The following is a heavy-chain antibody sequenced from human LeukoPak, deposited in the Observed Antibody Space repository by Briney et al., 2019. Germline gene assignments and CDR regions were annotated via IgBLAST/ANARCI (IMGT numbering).Heavy chain of an antibody. CDR2: ISSSSSYI. CDR3: ARVKGGGRLLDAFDI. D-gene: IGHD1-26*01. Sequence: PGGSLRLSCAASGFAFNTYTIVWVRQAPGKGLEWVSSISSSSSYIYYADSLKGRFTISRDNAKNSLYLQMNSLRAEDTAVYYCARVKGGGRLLDAFDIWGQGTMVTVSS. V-gene: IGHV3-21*01. J-gene: IGHJ3*02. CDR1: GFAFNTYT.